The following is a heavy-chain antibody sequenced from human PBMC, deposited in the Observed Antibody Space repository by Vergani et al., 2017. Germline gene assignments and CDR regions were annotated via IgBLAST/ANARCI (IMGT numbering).Heavy chain of an antibody. Sequence: QVQLVQSGAEVKKPGASVKVSCKASGYTFTGYYMHWVRQAPGQGLEWMGWINPNSGGTNYAQKFQGRVTMTRDTSFSTAYMELSRLRSDDTAVYYCARDLRGYCSSTSCYAGYPDYWGQGTLVTVSS. J-gene: IGHJ4*02. D-gene: IGHD2-2*01. CDR3: ARDLRGYCSSTSCYAGYPDY. V-gene: IGHV1-2*02. CDR2: INPNSGGT. CDR1: GYTFTGYY.